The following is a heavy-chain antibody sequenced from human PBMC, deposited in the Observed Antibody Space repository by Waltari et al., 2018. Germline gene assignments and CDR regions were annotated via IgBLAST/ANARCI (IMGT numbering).Heavy chain of an antibody. J-gene: IGHJ4*02. V-gene: IGHV4-38-2*01. CDR1: GYSISSGYY. CDR2: IYHSGST. CDR3: ARHNQQQLVSGFDY. D-gene: IGHD6-13*01. Sequence: QVQLQESGPGLVKPSEPLSLTCAVSGYSISSGYYWGWIRQPPGKGLEWIGSIYHSGSTYYNPSLKSRVTISVDTSKNQFSLKLSSVTAADTAVYYCARHNQQQLVSGFDYWGQGTLVTVSS.